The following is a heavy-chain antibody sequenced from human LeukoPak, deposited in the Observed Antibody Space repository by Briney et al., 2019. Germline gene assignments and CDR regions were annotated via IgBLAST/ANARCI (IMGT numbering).Heavy chain of an antibody. CDR3: AGIVVVPAALPYNWFDP. D-gene: IGHD2-2*01. V-gene: IGHV1-24*01. J-gene: IGHJ5*02. CDR2: FDPEDGGT. Sequence: ASVKVSCKVSGYSLTELSMHWVRQAPGKGLEWMGGFDPEDGGTIYAQKFQGRVTMTEDTSTDTAYMELSSLRSEDTAVYYCAGIVVVPAALPYNWFDPWGQGTLVTVSS. CDR1: GYSLTELS.